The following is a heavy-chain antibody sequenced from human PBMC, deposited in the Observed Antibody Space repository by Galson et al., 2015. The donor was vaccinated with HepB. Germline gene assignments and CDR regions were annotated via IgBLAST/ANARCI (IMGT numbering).Heavy chain of an antibody. Sequence: SVKVSCTASGYTFTGYYMHWVRQAPGQGLEWMGRINPNSGGTNYAQKFQGRVTMTRDTSISTAYMELSRLRSDDTAVYYCATRDLRFLEWLLPQAPAEYFQHWGQGTLVTVSS. D-gene: IGHD3-3*01. CDR3: ATRDLRFLEWLLPQAPAEYFQH. J-gene: IGHJ1*01. CDR1: GYTFTGYY. V-gene: IGHV1-2*06. CDR2: INPNSGGT.